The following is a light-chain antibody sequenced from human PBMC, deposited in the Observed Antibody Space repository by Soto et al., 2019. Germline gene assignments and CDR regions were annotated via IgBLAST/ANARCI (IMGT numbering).Light chain of an antibody. CDR2: DVS. Sequence: QSALTQPASVSGSPGQSITLSCTGTSSDVGGYNYVSWYQQHPGKAPKLMIYDVSNRPSGVSNRFSGSKSGNTASLTISGLQAEDEADYYCSSYTSSSTRLVFGTGTKVTVL. V-gene: IGLV2-14*01. CDR1: SSDVGGYNY. J-gene: IGLJ1*01. CDR3: SSYTSSSTRLV.